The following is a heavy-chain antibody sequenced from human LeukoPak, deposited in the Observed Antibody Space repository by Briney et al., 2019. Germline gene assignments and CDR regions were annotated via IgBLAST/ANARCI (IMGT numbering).Heavy chain of an antibody. D-gene: IGHD3-9*01. V-gene: IGHV3-23*01. CDR3: ARDGPSGGFDWLLPHYYMDV. Sequence: GGSLRLSCAASGFTFSSYAMSWVRQAPGKGLEWVSAITGSGGDTYYADSVKGRFTISRDNSKNTLYLQMNSLRAEDTAVYYCARDGPSGGFDWLLPHYYMDVWGKGTTVTVSS. J-gene: IGHJ6*03. CDR1: GFTFSSYA. CDR2: ITGSGGDT.